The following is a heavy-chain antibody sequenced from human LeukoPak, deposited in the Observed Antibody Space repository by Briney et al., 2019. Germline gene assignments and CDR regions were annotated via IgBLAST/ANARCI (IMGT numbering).Heavy chain of an antibody. CDR3: ARRSTVTRDVDI. CDR1: GFTVSSDY. D-gene: IGHD4-17*01. V-gene: IGHV3-66*04. J-gene: IGHJ3*02. CDR2: IYSGGDT. Sequence: GGSLRLSCAASGFTVSSDYMIWVRQAPGKGLEWVSVIYSGGDTYYADSVKGRFTISRDNSKNTVYLQVNSLRAEDTAVYYCARRSTVTRDVDIWGQGTMVTVSS.